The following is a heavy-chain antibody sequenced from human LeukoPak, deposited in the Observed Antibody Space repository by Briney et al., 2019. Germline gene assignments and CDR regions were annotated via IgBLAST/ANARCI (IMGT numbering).Heavy chain of an antibody. J-gene: IGHJ4*02. D-gene: IGHD5-12*01. CDR1: GFTFSSYA. CDR3: AKRVATSSISYYFDY. Sequence: PRASLRLSCAASGFTFSSYAMSWVRQAPGKGLEWVSGISGSGGSTFYADSVKGRFTISRDNSKNTLFLQMNSLRAEDTAVYYCAKRVATSSISYYFDYWGQGTLVTVSS. V-gene: IGHV3-23*01. CDR2: ISGSGGST.